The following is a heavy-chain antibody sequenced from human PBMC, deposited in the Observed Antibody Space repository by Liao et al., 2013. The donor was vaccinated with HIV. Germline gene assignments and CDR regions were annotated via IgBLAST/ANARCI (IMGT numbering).Heavy chain of an antibody. CDR3: SRGNIRYESYFDY. V-gene: IGHV4-39*07. Sequence: QLQLQESGPGLVKPSETVVLTCTVSGDSISSSGFYWGWIRQPPGKRLEWIGETNHSGSTNYNPSLKSRVTISIDTSKKQFYLKLYSVTAADTALYYCSRGNIRYESYFDYWGQGTLVTVSS. J-gene: IGHJ4*02. D-gene: IGHD5-12*01. CDR2: TNHSGST. CDR1: GDSISSSGFY.